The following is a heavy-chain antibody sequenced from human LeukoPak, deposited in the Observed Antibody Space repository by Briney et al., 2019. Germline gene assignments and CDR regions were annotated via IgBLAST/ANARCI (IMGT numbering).Heavy chain of an antibody. V-gene: IGHV2-5*02. CDR2: IYWDDDK. J-gene: IGHJ4*02. CDR1: GFSLSTSGVG. D-gene: IGHD1-1*01. Sequence: SGPTLFNLTQPLTLTCTFSGFSLSTSGVGVGWIRQPPGKALEWLALIYWDDDKRYSPSLKSRLTITKDTSKNQVALTMTNMDPVDTATYYCAHIAVNEFLDYCVQGTLVTVSS. CDR3: AHIAVNEFLDY.